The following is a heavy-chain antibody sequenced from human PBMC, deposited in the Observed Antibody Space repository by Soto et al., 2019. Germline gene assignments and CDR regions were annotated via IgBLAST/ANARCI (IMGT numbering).Heavy chain of an antibody. D-gene: IGHD2-2*01. CDR1: GYSFTSYW. CDR3: ARQGGYCSSTSCYGGDY. J-gene: IGHJ4*02. Sequence: GESLTISCKGSGYSFTSYWIGWVRQMPGKGLEWMGIIYPGDSDTRYSPSFQGQVTISADKSISTAYLQWSSLKASDTAMYYCARQGGYCSSTSCYGGDYWGQGTLVTVSS. CDR2: IYPGDSDT. V-gene: IGHV5-51*01.